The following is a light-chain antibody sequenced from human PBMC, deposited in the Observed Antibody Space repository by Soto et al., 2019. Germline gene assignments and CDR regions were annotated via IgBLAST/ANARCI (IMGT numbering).Light chain of an antibody. CDR2: GAG. J-gene: IGKJ3*01. Sequence: EIVLTQSPGTLSLSPGERVTLSCRASQSVSSRNLAWYQQRPGQAPRLLSYGAGSRAGGIPERFRGSGSGTDLSLIIYTLEPEDSAMYYCHQYGSSPFTFGPGTQWEIK. V-gene: IGKV3-20*01. CDR3: HQYGSSPFT. CDR1: QSVSSRN.